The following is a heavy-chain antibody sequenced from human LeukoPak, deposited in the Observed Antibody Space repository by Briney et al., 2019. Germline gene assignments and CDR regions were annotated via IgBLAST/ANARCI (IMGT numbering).Heavy chain of an antibody. CDR1: GFTFSSYG. J-gene: IGHJ6*02. CDR2: ISYDGSNK. D-gene: IGHD6-13*01. CDR3: AKVGFSSSWYHYCYYGMDV. V-gene: IGHV3-30*18. Sequence: PGRSLRLSCAASGFTFSSYGMHWVRQAPGKGLEWVAVISYDGSNKYYADSVKGRFTISRDNSKNTLYLQMNSLRAEDTAVYYCAKVGFSSSWYHYCYYGMDVWGQGTTVTVSS.